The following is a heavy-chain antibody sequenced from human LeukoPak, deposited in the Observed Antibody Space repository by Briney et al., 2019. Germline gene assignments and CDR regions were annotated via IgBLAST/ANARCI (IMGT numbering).Heavy chain of an antibody. V-gene: IGHV3-7*01. CDR1: GFTFSSYW. J-gene: IGHJ4*02. CDR3: ARACKGFGELYPYYFDY. Sequence: PGGSLRLSCAASGFTFSSYWMSWVRQAPGKGLEWVANIKQDGSEKYYVDSVKGRFTISRDNAKNSLYLQMNSLRAEDTAVYYCARACKGFGELYPYYFDYWGQGTLVTVSS. D-gene: IGHD3-10*01. CDR2: IKQDGSEK.